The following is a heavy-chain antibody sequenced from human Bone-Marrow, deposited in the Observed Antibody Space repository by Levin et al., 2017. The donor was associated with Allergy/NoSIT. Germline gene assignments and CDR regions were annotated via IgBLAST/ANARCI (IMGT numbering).Heavy chain of an antibody. D-gene: IGHD3-3*01. CDR2: MFYTGIS. CDR1: GGSISGYY. V-gene: IGHV4-59*01. CDR3: ARGKTHAGVVPDY. Sequence: SETLSLTCTVSGGSISGYYWSWVRQPPGKGLEYIGYMFYTGISHYNPSLKSRATISVDTTKNQISLNVTSVTAADTALYFCARGKTHAGVVPDYWGQGTLVTVSS. J-gene: IGHJ4*02.